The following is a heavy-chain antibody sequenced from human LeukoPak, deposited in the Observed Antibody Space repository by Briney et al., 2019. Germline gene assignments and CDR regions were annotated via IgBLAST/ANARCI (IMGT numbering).Heavy chain of an antibody. Sequence: GGSLRLSCVTSGFTFSNYDMNWVRQAPGKGLEWVSYISNSGSSKYYVDSVKGRFTISRDNAKNSLYLQMNSLRAEDTAVYYCVRDLDLGGYSSFEYWGQGTLVTVSS. D-gene: IGHD4-23*01. CDR2: ISNSGSSK. V-gene: IGHV3-48*03. J-gene: IGHJ4*02. CDR1: GFTFSNYD. CDR3: VRDLDLGGYSSFEY.